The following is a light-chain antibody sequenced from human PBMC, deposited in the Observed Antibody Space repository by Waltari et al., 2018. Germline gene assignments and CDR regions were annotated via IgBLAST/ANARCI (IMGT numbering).Light chain of an antibody. CDR1: SPNIGNNY. CDR2: DNN. V-gene: IGLV1-51*01. Sequence: QSVLTQPPSVSAAPGQKVTISCSASSPNIGNNYVSWYQQLPGTAPKLLIYDNNKRPSGIPDRFSGSKSGTSATLGITGLQTGDEADYYCGTWDSSLSAWVFGGGTKLTVL. J-gene: IGLJ3*02. CDR3: GTWDSSLSAWV.